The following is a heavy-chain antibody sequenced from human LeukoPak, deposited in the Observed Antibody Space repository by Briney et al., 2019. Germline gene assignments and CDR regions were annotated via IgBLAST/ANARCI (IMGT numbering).Heavy chain of an antibody. CDR2: IYTSGST. V-gene: IGHV4-61*02. CDR3: ARVGYSSSWYPFDP. CDR1: GGSISSGSYY. J-gene: IGHJ5*02. D-gene: IGHD6-13*01. Sequence: SETLSLTCTVSGGSISSGSYYWSWIRQPAGKGLEWIRRIYTSGSTNYNPSLKSRVTISVDTSKNQFSLKLSSVTAADTAVYYCARVGYSSSWYPFDPWGQGTLVTVSS.